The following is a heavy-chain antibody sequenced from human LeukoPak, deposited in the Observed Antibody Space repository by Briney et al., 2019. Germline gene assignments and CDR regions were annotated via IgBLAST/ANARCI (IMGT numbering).Heavy chain of an antibody. D-gene: IGHD6-19*01. J-gene: IGHJ6*02. Sequence: ASVKVSCKASGYTFTSYDINWVRQATGQGLEWMGWMNPNSGNTGYAQKFQGRVTITADKSTSTAYMELSSLRSEDTAVYYCARDRAAVAGTSGDYYYGMDVWGQGTTVTVSS. CDR3: ARDRAAVAGTSGDYYYGMDV. V-gene: IGHV1-8*01. CDR2: MNPNSGNT. CDR1: GYTFTSYD.